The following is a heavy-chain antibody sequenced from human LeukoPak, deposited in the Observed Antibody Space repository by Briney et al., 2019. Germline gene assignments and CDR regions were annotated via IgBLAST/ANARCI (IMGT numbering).Heavy chain of an antibody. CDR1: GFTFSSYD. V-gene: IGHV3-23*01. J-gene: IGHJ4*02. CDR2: INDSGSST. CDR3: ARSLKWNLVGFDH. Sequence: GGSLRLSCAASGFTFSSYDMTWVRQAPGKGLEWVSVINDSGSSTFYADSVKGRFTISRDNSKNTLYLQMSGLRAEDTAVYYCARSLKWNLVGFDHWGQGTLVIVSS. D-gene: IGHD1-1*01.